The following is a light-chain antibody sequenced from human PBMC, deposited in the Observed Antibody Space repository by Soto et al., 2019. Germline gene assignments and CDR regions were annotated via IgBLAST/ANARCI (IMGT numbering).Light chain of an antibody. V-gene: IGKV3-20*01. CDR3: QQYGSSPT. CDR2: GAS. Sequence: EIVLTQSPGTLSLSPGERATLSCRASQSVSSSYLAWYQQKPGQAPRLLIYGASSRATGIPDRFSGSGSGTVFTLTISRPEPEDFAVYYCQQYGSSPTFGGGTKVEIK. CDR1: QSVSSSY. J-gene: IGKJ4*01.